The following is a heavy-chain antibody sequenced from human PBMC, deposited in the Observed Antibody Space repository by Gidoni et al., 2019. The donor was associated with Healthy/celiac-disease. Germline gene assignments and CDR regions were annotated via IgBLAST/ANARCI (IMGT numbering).Heavy chain of an antibody. D-gene: IGHD2-15*01. Sequence: EVQLLESGGVVVQSGGSLRLSCAASAFTFADYTMHWFRQAPGKGLEWGSLISWDGGSTYYADSVKGRFTISRDNSKNSLYLQMNSMRTEDTALYYCAKGRSSGGSSTFFDDWGQGTLVTVSS. CDR3: AKGRSSGGSSTFFDD. CDR2: ISWDGGST. V-gene: IGHV3-43*01. CDR1: AFTFADYT. J-gene: IGHJ4*02.